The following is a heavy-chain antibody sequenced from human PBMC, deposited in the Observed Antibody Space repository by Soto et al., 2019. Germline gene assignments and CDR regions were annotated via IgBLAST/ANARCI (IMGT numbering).Heavy chain of an antibody. CDR2: INPNSGGT. CDR1: GYTFTGYY. Sequence: GASVKVSCKASGYTFTGYYMHWVRQAPGQGLEWMGWINPNSGGTNYAQKFQGRVTMTRDTSISTAYVELSRLRSDDTAVYYCARDGGRIAARQRIINWFDPWGQGTLVTVSS. J-gene: IGHJ5*02. CDR3: ARDGGRIAARQRIINWFDP. V-gene: IGHV1-2*02. D-gene: IGHD6-6*01.